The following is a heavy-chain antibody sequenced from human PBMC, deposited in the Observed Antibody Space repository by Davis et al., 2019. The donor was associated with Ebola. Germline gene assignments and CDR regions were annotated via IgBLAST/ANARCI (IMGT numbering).Heavy chain of an antibody. CDR1: GYTFASYW. CDR2: IYPDDSYI. V-gene: IGHV5-51*01. D-gene: IGHD6-6*01. CDR3: ARAIAARFDYYYYGMDV. J-gene: IGHJ6*02. Sequence: GESLKISCKGSGYTFASYWIAWVRPMPGKGLECMGIIYPDDSYIRYSPSFQGQVTISADKSISTAYLQWSSLKASDTAMYYCARAIAARFDYYYYGMDVWGQGTTVTVSS.